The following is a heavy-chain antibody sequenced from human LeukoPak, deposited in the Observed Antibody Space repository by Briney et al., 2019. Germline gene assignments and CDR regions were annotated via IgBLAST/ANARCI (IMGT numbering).Heavy chain of an antibody. Sequence: SETLSLTCAVYGGSFSGYYWSWIRQPPGKGLEWIGEINHSGSTNYNPSLKSRVTISVDTSKNQFSLKLSSVTAADTAVYYCARGLYWFSHWGQGTLVTVSS. CDR1: GGSFSGYY. CDR2: INHSGST. D-gene: IGHD2-15*01. V-gene: IGHV4-34*01. CDR3: ARGLYWFSH. J-gene: IGHJ4*02.